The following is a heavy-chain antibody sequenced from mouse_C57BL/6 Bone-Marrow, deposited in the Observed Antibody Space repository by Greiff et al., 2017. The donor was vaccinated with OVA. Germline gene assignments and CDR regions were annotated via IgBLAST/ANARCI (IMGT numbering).Heavy chain of an antibody. Sequence: VQLQQSGAELVKPGASVKMSCKASGYTFTSYWITWVKQRPGQGLEWIGDTYPGSGSTNYNEKFKSKATLTVDTSSSTAYMQLSSLTSEDSAVYYCARETAQATDFDYWGQGTTLTVSS. D-gene: IGHD3-2*02. CDR2: TYPGSGST. CDR1: GYTFTSYW. V-gene: IGHV1-55*01. CDR3: ARETAQATDFDY. J-gene: IGHJ2*01.